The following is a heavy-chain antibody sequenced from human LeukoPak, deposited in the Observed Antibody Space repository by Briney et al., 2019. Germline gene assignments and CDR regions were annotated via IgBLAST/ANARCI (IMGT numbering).Heavy chain of an antibody. CDR3: ARAYGTAWYYGSGSYYNVGCYFDY. J-gene: IGHJ4*02. D-gene: IGHD3-10*01. Sequence: SETLSLTCTVSGGSISSYYWSWIPQPPGKGLEWICYLYDSVIINYNPSLQRRVTISVPTSQSQFSLKLSSLTATDTAVYYCARAYGTAWYYGSGSYYNVGCYFDYWGQGTLVTVSS. CDR2: LYDSVII. CDR1: GGSISSYY. V-gene: IGHV4-59*12.